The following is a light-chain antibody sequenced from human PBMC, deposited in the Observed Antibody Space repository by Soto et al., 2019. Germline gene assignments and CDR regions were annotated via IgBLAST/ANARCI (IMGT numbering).Light chain of an antibody. CDR3: QQYGDSPRS. CDR2: GAS. CDR1: QSVSNNY. Sequence: EIVLTQSPGTLSLSPGERATLSCRASQSVSNNYLAWYQQKPGQAPRLLIYGASNRATGTPDRFSVSGSGTDFTLTISRLEPGDFAVYYCQQYGDSPRSFGQGTKVDIK. J-gene: IGKJ1*01. V-gene: IGKV3-20*01.